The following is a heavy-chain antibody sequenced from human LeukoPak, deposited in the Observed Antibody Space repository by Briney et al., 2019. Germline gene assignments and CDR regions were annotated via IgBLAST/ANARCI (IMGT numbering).Heavy chain of an antibody. CDR1: GYTFTSYY. J-gene: IGHJ4*02. CDR2: INPSGGST. CDR3: ARSYYDFWSGYPGAFFDY. D-gene: IGHD3-3*01. V-gene: IGHV1-46*01. Sequence: KPGGSLRLSCAASGYTFTSYYMHWVRQAPGQGLEWMGIINPSGGSTSYAQKFQGRVTMTRDTSTSTVYMELSSLRSEDTAVYYCARSYYDFWSGYPGAFFDYWGQGTLVTVSS.